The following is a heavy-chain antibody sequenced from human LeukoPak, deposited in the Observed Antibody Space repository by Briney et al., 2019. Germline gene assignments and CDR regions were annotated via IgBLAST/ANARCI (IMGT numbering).Heavy chain of an antibody. D-gene: IGHD2-21*02. CDR2: FDPEDGET. J-gene: IGHJ4*02. Sequence: ASVKVSCTVSGYTLTELSMHWVRQAPGKGLEWMGGFDPEDGETIYAQKFQGRVTLTRDKSTSTVYMELSSLTSDDTAVYYCARTYCAEDCSIRYFDYWGQGTLVTVSS. V-gene: IGHV1-24*01. CDR3: ARTYCAEDCSIRYFDY. CDR1: GYTLTELS.